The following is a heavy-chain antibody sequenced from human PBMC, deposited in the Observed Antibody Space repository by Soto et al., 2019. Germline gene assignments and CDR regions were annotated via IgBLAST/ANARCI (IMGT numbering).Heavy chain of an antibody. J-gene: IGHJ4*02. CDR2: IKGDGSEK. D-gene: IGHD3-10*01. Sequence: EVQLVESGGGLVQPGGSLKLSCAASGFTFSSFWMNWVRQAPGKGLEWVANIKGDGSEKYYVDSVKGRFTISRDNAKNSLYLEMNSLRAEDTAVYYCAAGFPPDYWGQGTLVTGSS. CDR1: GFTFSSFW. CDR3: AAGFPPDY. V-gene: IGHV3-7*01.